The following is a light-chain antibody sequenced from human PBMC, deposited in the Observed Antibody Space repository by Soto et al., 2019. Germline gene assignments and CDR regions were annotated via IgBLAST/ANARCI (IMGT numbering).Light chain of an antibody. V-gene: IGKV3-20*01. Sequence: EIVLTQSPGTLSLSPGERATLSCRASQSVKSSYLAWYRLKAGQAPRLLIYGASSRATGIPDRFSGSGSGTDFTLTISSLEPEDFAVYYCHQYGSSPPRTFGQGTKLEIK. CDR2: GAS. CDR3: HQYGSSPPRT. J-gene: IGKJ2*01. CDR1: QSVKSSY.